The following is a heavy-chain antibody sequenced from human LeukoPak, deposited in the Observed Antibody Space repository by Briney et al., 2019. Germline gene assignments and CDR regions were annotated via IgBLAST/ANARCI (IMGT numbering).Heavy chain of an antibody. V-gene: IGHV3-30*04. Sequence: GGSLRLSCAASGFTFSSYAMHWVRQAPGKGLEWVAVISYDGSNKYYADSVKGRFTISRDNSKNTLYLQMNSLRAEDTAVYYCAKDGYYYGSGSPRGHFDYWGQGTLVTVSS. J-gene: IGHJ4*02. CDR2: ISYDGSNK. D-gene: IGHD3-10*01. CDR3: AKDGYYYGSGSPRGHFDY. CDR1: GFTFSSYA.